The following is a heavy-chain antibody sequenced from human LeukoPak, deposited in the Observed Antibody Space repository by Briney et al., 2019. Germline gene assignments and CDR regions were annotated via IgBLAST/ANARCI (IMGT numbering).Heavy chain of an antibody. Sequence: GGSLRLSCAASGFTVSSNYMTWVRQAPGKGLEWVSVIYSAGHTYYADSVNGRFTISRDNSKNTLYFQMNSLTDEDTAVYYCARGVGERYFDYWGQGTLVTVSS. CDR2: IYSAGHT. D-gene: IGHD3-10*01. CDR1: GFTVSSNY. J-gene: IGHJ4*02. V-gene: IGHV3-66*01. CDR3: ARGVGERYFDY.